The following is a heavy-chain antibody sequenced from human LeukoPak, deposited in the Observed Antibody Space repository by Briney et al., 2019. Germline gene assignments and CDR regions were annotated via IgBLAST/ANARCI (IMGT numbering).Heavy chain of an antibody. CDR2: INHSGGT. J-gene: IGHJ5*02. CDR3: ARGRQRRRPKDIVLAPAAGNSFDP. CDR1: GGSFTSIY. V-gene: IGHV4-34*01. Sequence: SETLSLTCAVYGGSFTSIYWSWIRQPPGKGLEWIGEINHSGGTNSNPSPKSRVTISVDTSKSQFFLKLSAVTAADTAVYYCARGRQRRRPKDIVLAPAAGNSFDPWGQGTLVTVSS. D-gene: IGHD2-2*01.